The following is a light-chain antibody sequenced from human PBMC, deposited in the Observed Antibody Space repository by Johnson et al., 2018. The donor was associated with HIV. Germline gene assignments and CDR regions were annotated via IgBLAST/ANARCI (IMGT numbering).Light chain of an antibody. V-gene: IGLV1-51*01. J-gene: IGLJ1*01. CDR2: DTN. CDR1: SSNIVNNS. Sequence: QSVLSQPPSVSAAPGQKVTISCSGSSSNIVNNSVSLYQQLPGTAPKLLIYDTNRRPSGIPDRFSGSKSGTSVTLGITGLQTGDEADYHCRTWDSSLSAGVYVFGTGTKVTVL. CDR3: RTWDSSLSAGVYV.